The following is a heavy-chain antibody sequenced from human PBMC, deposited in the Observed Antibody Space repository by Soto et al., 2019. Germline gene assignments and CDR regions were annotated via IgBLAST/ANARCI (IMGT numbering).Heavy chain of an antibody. J-gene: IGHJ5*02. CDR3: ASDVQTSMDGLHHFDP. CDR1: GGNCSDYA. Sequence: PVVPLRVCCRAAGGNCSDYAVNWIRQAPGKGLEWVSSISSSSSYINYADSVKSRFTVSRHNAKNSLYLQMNSLRPEDTAFYYCASDVQTSMDGLHHFDPWGPVTLAPVS. V-gene: IGHV3-21*01. D-gene: IGHD5-18*01. CDR2: ISSSSSYI.